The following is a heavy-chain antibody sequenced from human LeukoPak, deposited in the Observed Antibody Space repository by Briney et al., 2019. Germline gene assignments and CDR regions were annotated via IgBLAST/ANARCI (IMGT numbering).Heavy chain of an antibody. J-gene: IGHJ6*02. Sequence: GGSLRLSCAASGFTFSTYAMSWVRQAPGKGLEWVAVISYDGSNKYYADSVKGRFTISRDNSKNTLYLQMNSLRAEDTAVYYCARALSGYHYYYYGMDVWGQGTTVTVSS. V-gene: IGHV3-30-3*01. CDR1: GFTFSTYA. CDR3: ARALSGYHYYYYGMDV. CDR2: ISYDGSNK. D-gene: IGHD3-22*01.